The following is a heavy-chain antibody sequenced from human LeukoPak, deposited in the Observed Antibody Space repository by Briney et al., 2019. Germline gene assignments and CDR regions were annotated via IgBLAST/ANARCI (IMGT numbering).Heavy chain of an antibody. CDR1: GGSFSGYY. V-gene: IGHV4-34*01. Sequence: SETLSLTCAVYGGSFSGYYWSWIRQPPGKGLDWIGEINHSGSTNYNPSLKSRVTISVDTSKNQFSLKLSSVTAADTAVYYCARDLRRLGYCSGGSCYSPYYFDYWGQGTLVTVSS. J-gene: IGHJ4*02. CDR3: ARDLRRLGYCSGGSCYSPYYFDY. D-gene: IGHD2-15*01. CDR2: INHSGST.